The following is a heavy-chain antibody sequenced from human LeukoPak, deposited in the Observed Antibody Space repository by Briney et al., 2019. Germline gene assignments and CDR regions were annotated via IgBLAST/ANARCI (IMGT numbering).Heavy chain of an antibody. J-gene: IGHJ3*02. CDR3: ASRKWLWSDAFDI. CDR1: GGTFSNYA. V-gene: IGHV1-69*05. Sequence: ASVKVSCKASGGTFSNYAISWVRQAPGQGLEWMGGIIPIFGTANYAQKFQGRVTITTDESTSTAYMELSSLRSEDTAVYYCASRKWLWSDAFDIWGQGTMVTVSS. CDR2: IIPIFGTA. D-gene: IGHD3-22*01.